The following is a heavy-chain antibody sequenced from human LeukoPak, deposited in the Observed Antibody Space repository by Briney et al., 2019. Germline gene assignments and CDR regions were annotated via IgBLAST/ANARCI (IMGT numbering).Heavy chain of an antibody. Sequence: SGTLSLTCDVSGISINSNNWWSWVRQSPEKGLEWIAEIFHSGSSNYNPSLNGRVTMSLDKSSNQLSLHLTSVTAADTATYFCSRESGPFCPFGYWGQGTLVIVSS. J-gene: IGHJ4*02. CDR1: GISINSNNW. CDR2: IFHSGSS. D-gene: IGHD1-26*01. CDR3: SRESGPFCPFGY. V-gene: IGHV4-4*02.